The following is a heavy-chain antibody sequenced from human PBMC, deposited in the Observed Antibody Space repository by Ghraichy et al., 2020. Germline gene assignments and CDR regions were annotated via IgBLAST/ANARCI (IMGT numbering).Heavy chain of an antibody. J-gene: IGHJ4*02. CDR1: GFTFSSNW. Sequence: LSLTCVASGFTFSSNWMSWVRQAPGKGLEWVANIKEDGSERYYVDSVKGRFTISRDNAKNSLYLQMNSLRAEDTAGYYCARDVSVYSSSWFQLFDYWGQGTLVTVSS. CDR3: ARDVSVYSSSWFQLFDY. CDR2: IKEDGSER. V-gene: IGHV3-7*01. D-gene: IGHD6-13*01.